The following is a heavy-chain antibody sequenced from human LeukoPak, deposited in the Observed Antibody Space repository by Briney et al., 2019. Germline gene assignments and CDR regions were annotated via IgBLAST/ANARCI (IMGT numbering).Heavy chain of an antibody. J-gene: IGHJ4*02. CDR3: AKDSCSSISCRGYFDY. D-gene: IGHD2-2*01. CDR2: ISGSGGST. CDR1: GFTFSSYA. Sequence: GGSLRLSCAASGFTFSSYAMSWVRQAPGKGLEWVSAISGSGGSTYYADSVKGRFTISRDNSKNTLYLQMNSLRAEDTAVYYCAKDSCSSISCRGYFDYWGQGTLVTVSS. V-gene: IGHV3-23*01.